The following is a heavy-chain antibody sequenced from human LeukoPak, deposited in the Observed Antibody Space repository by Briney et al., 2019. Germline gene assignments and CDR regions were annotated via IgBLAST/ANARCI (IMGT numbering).Heavy chain of an antibody. CDR2: IYYSGST. V-gene: IGHV4-39*01. Sequence: SETLSLTCTVSGGPISSSSYYWGWIRQPPGKGLEWIGSIYYSGSTYYNPSLKSRVTISVDTSKNQFSLKLSSVTAADTAVYYCARLPRDIVVVPAVLNYYYYMDVWGKGTTVTVSS. CDR3: ARLPRDIVVVPAVLNYYYYMDV. CDR1: GGPISSSSYY. D-gene: IGHD2-2*01. J-gene: IGHJ6*03.